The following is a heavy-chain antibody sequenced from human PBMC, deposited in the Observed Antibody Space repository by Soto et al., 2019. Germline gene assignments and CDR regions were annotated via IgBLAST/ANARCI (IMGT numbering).Heavy chain of an antibody. CDR1: GGSISSSSYY. V-gene: IGHV4-39*01. CDR3: ARRATTTVVNYFDY. Sequence: QLQLQESGPGLVKPSETLSLTCTVSGGSISSSSYYWGWIRQPPGKGLEWIGSIYYSGSTYYNPSLKSRVTIPVDTSKNQFSLKLSSVTAADTAVYYCARRATTTVVNYFDYWGQGTLVTVSS. CDR2: IYYSGST. J-gene: IGHJ4*02. D-gene: IGHD4-17*01.